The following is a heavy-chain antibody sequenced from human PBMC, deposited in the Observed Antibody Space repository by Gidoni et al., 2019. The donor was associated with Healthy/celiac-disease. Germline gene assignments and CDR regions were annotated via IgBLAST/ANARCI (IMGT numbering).Heavy chain of an antibody. V-gene: IGHV2-5*02. Sequence: QITLKESGPTLVKPTQTLTLTCTFSGFSLSTSGVGVGWIRQPPGKALEWLALIYGDDDKRYSPSLKSRLTITKDTSKNQVVLTMTNMDPVDTATYYCASQTRGLVVANWGQGTLVTVSS. J-gene: IGHJ4*02. CDR1: GFSLSTSGVG. CDR3: ASQTRGLVVAN. CDR2: IYGDDDK. D-gene: IGHD6-19*01.